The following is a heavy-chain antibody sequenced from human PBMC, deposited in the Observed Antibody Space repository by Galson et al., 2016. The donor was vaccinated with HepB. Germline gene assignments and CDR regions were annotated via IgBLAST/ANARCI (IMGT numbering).Heavy chain of an antibody. CDR3: ARGGGSSCDY. CDR2: INPNSGGT. J-gene: IGHJ4*02. D-gene: IGHD6-6*01. V-gene: IGHV1-2*02. CDR1: GYTFTGFY. Sequence: SVKVSCKASGYTFTGFYMHWVRQAPGQGLEWMGWINPNSGGTNYAQKFLGRVTMTRDTAISTVYMEVGSLRSDDTARYYCARGGGSSCDYWGQGTLVIVSS.